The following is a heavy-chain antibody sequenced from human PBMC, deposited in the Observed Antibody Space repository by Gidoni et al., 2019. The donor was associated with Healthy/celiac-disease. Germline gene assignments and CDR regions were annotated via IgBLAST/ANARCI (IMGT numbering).Heavy chain of an antibody. CDR1: GFTFSSYA. Sequence: QVQLVESGGGVVLPGRSLRLSSAAPGFTFSSYAMHWVRQAPGKGLEWVAVISYDGSNKYYADSVKGRFTISRDNSKNTLYLQMNSLRAEDTAVYYCARVEFGEAAVDYWGQGTLVTVSS. J-gene: IGHJ4*02. CDR3: ARVEFGEAAVDY. V-gene: IGHV3-30*04. D-gene: IGHD3-10*01. CDR2: ISYDGSNK.